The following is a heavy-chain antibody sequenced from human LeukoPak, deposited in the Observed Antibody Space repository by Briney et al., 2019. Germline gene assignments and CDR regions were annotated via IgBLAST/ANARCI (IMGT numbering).Heavy chain of an antibody. CDR1: GFTFSSYA. D-gene: IGHD3-16*02. J-gene: IGHJ4*02. CDR2: ISGSGGST. CDR3: AKDPHYDYVWGSYPRKDY. Sequence: GGSLRLSCAASGFTFSSYAMSWVRQAPGKGLEWVSAISGSGGSTYYADSVKGRFTISRDNSKNTLYLQMNSLRAKDTAVYYCAKDPHYDYVWGSYPRKDYWGQGALVTVSS. V-gene: IGHV3-23*01.